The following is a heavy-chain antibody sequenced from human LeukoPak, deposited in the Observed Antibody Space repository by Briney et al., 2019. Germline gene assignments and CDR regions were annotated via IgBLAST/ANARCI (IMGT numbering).Heavy chain of an antibody. Sequence: GGFLRLSCAASGFTFSSYAMHWVRQAPGKGLEWVAVISYDGSNKYYADSVKGRFTISRDNSKNTLYLQMNSLRAEDTAVYYCARQNYYDSSGYYSGGNYFDYWGQGTLVTVSS. J-gene: IGHJ4*02. D-gene: IGHD3-22*01. V-gene: IGHV3-30-3*01. CDR3: ARQNYYDSSGYYSGGNYFDY. CDR1: GFTFSSYA. CDR2: ISYDGSNK.